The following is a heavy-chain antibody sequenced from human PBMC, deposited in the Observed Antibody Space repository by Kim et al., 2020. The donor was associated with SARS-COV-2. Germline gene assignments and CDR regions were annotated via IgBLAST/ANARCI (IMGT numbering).Heavy chain of an antibody. CDR3: ARAGSSMNAFDI. CDR1: GFTFSSYD. CDR2: IGTAGDT. J-gene: IGHJ3*02. V-gene: IGHV3-13*01. Sequence: GGSLRLSCAASGFTFSSYDMHWVRQATGKGLEWVSAIGTAGDTYYPGSVKGRFTISRENAKNSLYLQMNSLRAGDTAVYYCARAGSSMNAFDIWAKGQWSPSLQ. D-gene: IGHD2-2*01.